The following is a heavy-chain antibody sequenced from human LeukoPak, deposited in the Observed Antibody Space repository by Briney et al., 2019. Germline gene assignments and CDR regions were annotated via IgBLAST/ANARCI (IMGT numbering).Heavy chain of an antibody. CDR1: GGTFSSYA. V-gene: IGHV1-69*04. CDR2: IIPILGIA. CDR3: ARDQAELGGWYIWFDP. Sequence: VASVKVSCKASGGTFSSYAISWVRQAPGQGLEWMGRIIPILGIANYAQKFQGRVTITADKSTSTAYMELSSLRSEDTAVYYCARDQAELGGWYIWFDPWGQGTLVTVSS. J-gene: IGHJ5*02. D-gene: IGHD6-19*01.